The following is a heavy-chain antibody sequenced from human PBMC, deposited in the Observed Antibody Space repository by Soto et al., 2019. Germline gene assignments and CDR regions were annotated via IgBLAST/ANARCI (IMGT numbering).Heavy chain of an antibody. CDR2: IIPILGIA. D-gene: IGHD5-18*01. Sequence: QVQLVQSGAEVKKPGSSVKVSCKASGGTFSSYTISWVRQAPGQGLEWMGRIIPILGIANYAQKFQGRVTSTADKSTSTAYMELSSLRSEDTAVYYCARLSTAMVTLDYWGQGTLVTVSS. CDR3: ARLSTAMVTLDY. V-gene: IGHV1-69*02. CDR1: GGTFSSYT. J-gene: IGHJ4*02.